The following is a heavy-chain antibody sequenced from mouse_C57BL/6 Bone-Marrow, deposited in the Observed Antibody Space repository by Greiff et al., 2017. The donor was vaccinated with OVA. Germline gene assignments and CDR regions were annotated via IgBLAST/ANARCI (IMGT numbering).Heavy chain of an antibody. D-gene: IGHD1-1*01. CDR2: ISSGGSYT. CDR3: ARHYYGSSYY. V-gene: IGHV5-6*02. J-gene: IGHJ2*01. Sequence: DVKLVESGGDLVKPGGSLKLSCAASGFTFSSYGMSWVRQTPDKRLEWVATISSGGSYTYYPDSVQGRFTISRDNAKNTLYLQMSSLKSEDTAMYYCARHYYGSSYYWGQGTTLTVSS. CDR1: GFTFSSYG.